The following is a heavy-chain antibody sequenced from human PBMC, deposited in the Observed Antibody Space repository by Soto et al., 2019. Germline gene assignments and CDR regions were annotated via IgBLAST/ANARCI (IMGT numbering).Heavy chain of an antibody. CDR2: ISGSGDIP. CDR1: GFTFSSYA. Sequence: GGSLRLSCAASGFTFSSYAMSWVRQAPGKGLEWVSGISGSGDIPYYADSVKGRFTISRDNSKNQLFLQMDGLRAEDTAVYYCAKDPNFSVDGYAWGQGTLVTVSS. V-gene: IGHV3-23*01. J-gene: IGHJ5*02. D-gene: IGHD5-18*01. CDR3: AKDPNFSVDGYA.